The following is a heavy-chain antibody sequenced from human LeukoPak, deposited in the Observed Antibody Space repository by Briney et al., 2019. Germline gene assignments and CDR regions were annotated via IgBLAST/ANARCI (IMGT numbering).Heavy chain of an antibody. CDR1: GLTFSDYT. V-gene: IGHV3-21*01. CDR2: ISSSSSYI. CDR3: ARFNDWLQLRGFDY. D-gene: IGHD3-9*01. Sequence: GGSLRLSCAASGLTFSDYTMTWVRQAPGKGLEWVSCISSSSSYIYYADSVKGRFTISRDNAKNSLYLQTSSLRAEDTAVYYCARFNDWLQLRGFDYWGQGTLVTVSS. J-gene: IGHJ4*02.